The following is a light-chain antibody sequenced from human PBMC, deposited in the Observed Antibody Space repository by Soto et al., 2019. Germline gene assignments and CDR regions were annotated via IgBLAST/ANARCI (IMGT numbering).Light chain of an antibody. V-gene: IGKV1D-16*01. CDR1: QDIKTW. Sequence: DVQMTQSPSSLSASVGDRVTITCRASQDIKTWLVWYQQKPEQAPKSLIYAASGLQAGVPSRFSGSGSGTDFTLTSSSRQPEDSAIYYCQQYNSYPLTFCGGT. CDR2: AAS. J-gene: IGKJ4*01. CDR3: QQYNSYPLT.